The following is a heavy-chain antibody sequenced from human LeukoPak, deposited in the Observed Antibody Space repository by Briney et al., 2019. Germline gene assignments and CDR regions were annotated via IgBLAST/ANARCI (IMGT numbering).Heavy chain of an antibody. J-gene: IGHJ4*02. CDR1: GGSISSGSYY. V-gene: IGHV4-61*02. CDR3: ARSPLYYDSSGYYGRDY. CDR2: IYTSGIT. D-gene: IGHD3-22*01. Sequence: TSETLSLXCTVSGGSISSGSYYWSWIRQPAGKGLEWIGRIYTSGITNYNPYLKSRVTISVDTSKNQFSLKLSSVTAADTAVYYCARSPLYYDSSGYYGRDYWGQGTLVTVSS.